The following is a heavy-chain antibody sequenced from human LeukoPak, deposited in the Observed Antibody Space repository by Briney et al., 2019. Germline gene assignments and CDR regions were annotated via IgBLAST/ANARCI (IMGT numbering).Heavy chain of an antibody. D-gene: IGHD4-11*01. CDR3: ARVQAYSTVFDY. J-gene: IGHJ4*02. Sequence: SETLSLICTVSGGSISSYYWSWIRQPPGKGLEWIGYIYYSGSTNYNPSLKSRVTISVDTSKNQFSLKLSSVTAADTAVYYCARVQAYSTVFDYWGQGTLVTVSS. CDR2: IYYSGST. V-gene: IGHV4-59*01. CDR1: GGSISSYY.